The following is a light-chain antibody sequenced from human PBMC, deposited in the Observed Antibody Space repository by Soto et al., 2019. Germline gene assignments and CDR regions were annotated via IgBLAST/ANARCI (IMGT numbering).Light chain of an antibody. CDR3: QQYKDWRT. CDR1: QTIDNK. Sequence: IVMTQSPATLSVSPGERATLSCRASQTIDNKLAWYQQRPGQAPRLLIYGASIRATSIPARFSGSGSGTEFPLTISGLQSEDFGVYYCQQYKDWRTFGQGTNVDIK. CDR2: GAS. J-gene: IGKJ1*01. V-gene: IGKV3-15*01.